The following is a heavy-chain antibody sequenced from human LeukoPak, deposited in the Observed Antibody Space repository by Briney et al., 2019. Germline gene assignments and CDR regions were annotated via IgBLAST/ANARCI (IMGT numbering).Heavy chain of an antibody. D-gene: IGHD3-16*01. V-gene: IGHV3-53*01. CDR2: MYNRGTP. CDR1: GLTVSGTH. J-gene: IGHJ4*02. CDR3: AKDEATSGGGLAS. Sequence: GGSLRLFRAASGLTVSGTHMSWVRQARGKGLEWVSAMYNRGTPYYADSVAGRFTVSRDNSKNTLYLHMNSLRVEDTAVYYCAKDEATSGGGLASWGQGTLVSVSS.